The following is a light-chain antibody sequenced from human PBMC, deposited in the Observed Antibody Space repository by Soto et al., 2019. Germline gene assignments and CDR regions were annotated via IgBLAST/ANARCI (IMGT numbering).Light chain of an antibody. V-gene: IGLV2-8*01. Sequence: QSVLTQPPSASGSPGQSVTISCTGTSSDVGGYNSVSWFQQHPGKAPKLMIYEVNKRPSGVPGRFSGSKSGNTASLTVSGLQTEDEADYYCSSFAGRDNVVFGGGTKLTVL. CDR3: SSFAGRDNVV. CDR1: SSDVGGYNS. CDR2: EVN. J-gene: IGLJ2*01.